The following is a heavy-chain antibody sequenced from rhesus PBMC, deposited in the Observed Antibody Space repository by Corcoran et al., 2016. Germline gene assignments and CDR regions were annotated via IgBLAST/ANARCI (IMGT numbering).Heavy chain of an antibody. D-gene: IGHD4-23*01. CDR3: ARGSNSNHPYFEF. V-gene: IGHV4S11*01. Sequence: QVQLQESGPGLVTPLEPLSLNGAVSGGSISNNYWRRIRPAPGKGLEWIGYIFGSGSSTNYNPSRKSRVTLSVDTSKNQFSLKLSSVTAADTAVYYCARGSNSNHPYFEFWGQGALVTVSS. CDR1: GGSISNNY. CDR2: IFGSGSST. J-gene: IGHJ1*01.